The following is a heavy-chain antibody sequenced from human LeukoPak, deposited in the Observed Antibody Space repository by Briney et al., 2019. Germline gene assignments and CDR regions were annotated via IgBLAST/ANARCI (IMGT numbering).Heavy chain of an antibody. CDR3: ARGLLTAMVRGAQWYFDY. J-gene: IGHJ4*02. CDR2: IIPIFGTA. Sequence: GASVKVSCKASGGTFSSYAISWVRQAPGQGLEWMGGIIPIFGTANYAQKFQGRVTITADESTSTAYMELSSLRSEDTAVYYCARGLLTAMVRGAQWYFDYWGQGTLVTVSS. CDR1: GGTFSSYA. D-gene: IGHD3-10*01. V-gene: IGHV1-69*13.